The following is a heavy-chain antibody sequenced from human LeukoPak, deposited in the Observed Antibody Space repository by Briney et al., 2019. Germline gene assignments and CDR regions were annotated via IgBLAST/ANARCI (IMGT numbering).Heavy chain of an antibody. J-gene: IGHJ4*02. V-gene: IGHV3-21*06. D-gene: IGHD4-11*01. Sequence: GGSLRLSCAVSGFTVSSTYINWVRQAPGKGLEWVSFISHSSSYMEYADSVKGRFSISRDNAKNSLYLQMDSLRVEDTAVYYCASLPRVSHDYWGRGTQVTVSS. CDR1: GFTVSSTY. CDR3: ASLPRVSHDY. CDR2: ISHSSSYM.